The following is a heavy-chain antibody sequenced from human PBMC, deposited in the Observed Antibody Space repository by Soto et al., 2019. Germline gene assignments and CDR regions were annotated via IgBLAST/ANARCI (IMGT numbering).Heavy chain of an antibody. CDR1: GYSFTSYW. Sequence: PGESLKISCKGSGYSFTSYWISWVRQMPGKGLEWMGRIDPSDSYTNYSPSFQGHVTISADKSINTAYLQWSSLKASDTAMYYCARDILQRSRTLNCGMDVWDQGNTVTVSS. D-gene: IGHD3-10*01. J-gene: IGHJ6*02. CDR3: ARDILQRSRTLNCGMDV. V-gene: IGHV5-10-1*01. CDR2: IDPSDSYT.